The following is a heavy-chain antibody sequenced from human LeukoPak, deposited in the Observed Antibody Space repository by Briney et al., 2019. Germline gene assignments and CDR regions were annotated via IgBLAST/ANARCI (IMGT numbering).Heavy chain of an antibody. D-gene: IGHD2-15*01. J-gene: IGHJ3*02. CDR3: ARACSGGSCYIAFDI. V-gene: IGHV4-59*08. CDR2: IYYSGST. Sequence: SETLSLTCAVYGGSFSGYYWSWIRQPPGKGLEWIGYIYYSGSTNYNPSLKSRVTISVDTSKNQFSLKLSSVTAADTAVYYCARACSGGSCYIAFDIWGQGTMVTVSS. CDR1: GGSFSGYY.